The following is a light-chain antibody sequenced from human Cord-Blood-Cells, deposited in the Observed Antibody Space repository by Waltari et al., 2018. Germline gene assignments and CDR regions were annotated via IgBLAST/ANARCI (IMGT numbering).Light chain of an antibody. CDR3: CSYAGSVV. J-gene: IGLJ2*01. CDR2: EGS. V-gene: IGLV2-23*01. Sequence: QSALTQPASVSGSPGQSITISCTATSSDVGSYNPVSWYQQHPGKAPKLMIYEGSKRPSGVSNRFSGSKSGNTASLTISGLQAEDEADYYCCSYAGSVVFGGGTKLTVL. CDR1: SSDVGSYNP.